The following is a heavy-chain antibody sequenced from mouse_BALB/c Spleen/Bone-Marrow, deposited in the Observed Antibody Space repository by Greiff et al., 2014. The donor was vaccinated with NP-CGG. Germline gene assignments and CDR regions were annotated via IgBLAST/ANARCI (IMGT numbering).Heavy chain of an antibody. CDR3: TRSGTLGSMDY. Sequence: EVKVVESGGGLVQPGGSRKLSCAASGFTFSSFGMHWVRQAPEKGLEWVAYISSGSSTIYYADTMKGRFTISRDNPKNTLFLQMASLRSEDTAMYYCTRSGTLGSMDYWGQGTSVTVSS. J-gene: IGHJ4*01. D-gene: IGHD3-3*01. V-gene: IGHV5-17*02. CDR2: ISSGSSTI. CDR1: GFTFSSFG.